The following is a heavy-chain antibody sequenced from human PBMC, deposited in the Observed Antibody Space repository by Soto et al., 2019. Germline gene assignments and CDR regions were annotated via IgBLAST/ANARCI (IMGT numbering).Heavy chain of an antibody. J-gene: IGHJ5*02. D-gene: IGHD3-10*01. V-gene: IGHV3-21*01. CDR2: ISSSSSYI. Sequence: EVQLVESGGGLVKPGGSLRLSCAASGFTFSSYSMNWVRQAPGKGLEWVSSISSSSSYIYYADSVKGRFTISRDNAKNXXXLQMXXXRAEDTAVYYCARERYYYGSGNYYRWGQGTLVTVSS. CDR1: GFTFSSYS. CDR3: ARERYYYGSGNYYR.